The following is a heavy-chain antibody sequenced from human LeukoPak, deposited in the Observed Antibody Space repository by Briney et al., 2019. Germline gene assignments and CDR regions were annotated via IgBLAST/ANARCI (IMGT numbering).Heavy chain of an antibody. CDR3: ARLTGIGGGFDY. CDR1: GGSISSYY. D-gene: IGHD1-14*01. Sequence: PSETLSLTCTVSGGSISSYYWGWIRQPPGKGLEWIGYIYYSGSTNYNPSLKSRVAISVDTSKNQFSLNLSSVTAADTAVFYCARLTGIGGGFDYWGQGTLVTVSS. CDR2: IYYSGST. J-gene: IGHJ4*02. V-gene: IGHV4-59*01.